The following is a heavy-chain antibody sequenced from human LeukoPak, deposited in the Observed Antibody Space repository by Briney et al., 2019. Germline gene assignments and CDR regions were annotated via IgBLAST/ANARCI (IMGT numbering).Heavy chain of an antibody. J-gene: IGHJ4*02. D-gene: IGHD3-10*01. CDR1: GFTFSSYS. V-gene: IGHV3-48*04. CDR2: ISSLSGTI. CDR3: ARDPSFLGLSWFGEPSYFDY. Sequence: PGGSLRLSCAASGFTFSSYSMNWVRQAPGEGLEWVSYISSLSGTIYYADSVKGRFTISRDNAKNSLYLQMNSLRAEDTAVYYCARDPSFLGLSWFGEPSYFDYWGQGTLVTVSS.